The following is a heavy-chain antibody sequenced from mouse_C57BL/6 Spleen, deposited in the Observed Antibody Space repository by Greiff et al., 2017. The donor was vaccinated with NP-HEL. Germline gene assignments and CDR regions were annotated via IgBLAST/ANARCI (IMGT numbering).Heavy chain of an antibody. Sequence: EVKVVESGGGLVKPGGSLKLSCAASGFTFSDYGMHWVRQAPEKGLEWVAYISSGSSTIYYADTVKGRFTISRDNAKNTLFLQMTNLRSEDTAMYYCSRCLYDYVPFAYWGQGTLVTVSA. CDR2: ISSGSSTI. V-gene: IGHV5-17*01. CDR3: SRCLYDYVPFAY. CDR1: GFTFSDYG. D-gene: IGHD2-4*01. J-gene: IGHJ3*01.